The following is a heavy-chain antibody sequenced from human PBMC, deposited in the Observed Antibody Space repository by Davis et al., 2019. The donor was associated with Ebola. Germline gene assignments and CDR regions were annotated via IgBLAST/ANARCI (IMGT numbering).Heavy chain of an antibody. Sequence: GESLKISCAASAFTFSTYAMHWVRQAPGKGLEWVAVISSDGNNEYYADSVKGRFTISRDNSKNTLYLQMNSLRAEDTAVYYCARSIAAAGSYFQHWGQGTLVTVSS. CDR1: AFTFSTYA. CDR2: ISSDGNNE. D-gene: IGHD6-13*01. V-gene: IGHV3-30-3*01. CDR3: ARSIAAAGSYFQH. J-gene: IGHJ1*01.